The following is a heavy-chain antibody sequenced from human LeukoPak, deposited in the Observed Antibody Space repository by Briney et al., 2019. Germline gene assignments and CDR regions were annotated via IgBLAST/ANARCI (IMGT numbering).Heavy chain of an antibody. V-gene: IGHV3-30*02. CDR2: IRYDGSNK. Sequence: GGSLRLSCAASGFTFSSYGMHWVRQAPGKGLEWVAFIRYDGSNKYYADSVKGRFTISRDNSKNTLYLQMNSLRAEDTAVYYCAKDTLAAAGYYYYMDVWGKGTTVTISS. CDR3: AKDTLAAAGYYYYMDV. D-gene: IGHD6-13*01. CDR1: GFTFSSYG. J-gene: IGHJ6*03.